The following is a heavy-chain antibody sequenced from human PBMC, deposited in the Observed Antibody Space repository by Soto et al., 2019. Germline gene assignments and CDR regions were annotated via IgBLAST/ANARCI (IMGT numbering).Heavy chain of an antibody. CDR3: AKGGRYRTYEY. Sequence: GGSLRLSCAVSGFTFSSNSMSWVRQAPGKGLEWVSVISGSGDITFYADSVKGRFTISRDNSKSTLYLQMNGLRAEDTAVYYCAKGGRYRTYEYWGQGTLVTVSS. V-gene: IGHV3-23*01. CDR2: ISGSGDIT. CDR1: GFTFSSNS. J-gene: IGHJ4*02. D-gene: IGHD3-16*01.